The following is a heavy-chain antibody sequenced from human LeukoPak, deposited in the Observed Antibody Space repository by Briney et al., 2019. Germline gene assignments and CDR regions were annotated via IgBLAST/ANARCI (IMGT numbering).Heavy chain of an antibody. CDR2: ISYDGSNK. Sequence: GGSLRLSCAASGFTFSSYGMHWVRQAPGKGLEWVAVISYDGSNKYYADSVKGRFTISRDNAKNSLYLQMNSLRAEDTAVYYCAREWMGAFDIWGQGTMVTVSS. CDR1: GFTFSSYG. J-gene: IGHJ3*02. D-gene: IGHD2-2*03. V-gene: IGHV3-30*03. CDR3: AREWMGAFDI.